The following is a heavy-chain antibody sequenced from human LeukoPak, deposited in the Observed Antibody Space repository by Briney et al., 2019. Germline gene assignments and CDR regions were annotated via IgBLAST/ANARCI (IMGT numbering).Heavy chain of an antibody. Sequence: PGGSLRLSCAASGFTFSAYSMNWVRQAPGKGLEWVSYISSSSSTMFYADSVKGRFTISRDNAKNSLYLQMNSLRAEDTAVYYCAEGIVGASRGFDPWGQGTLVTVSS. CDR2: ISSSSSTM. D-gene: IGHD1-26*01. J-gene: IGHJ5*02. V-gene: IGHV3-48*04. CDR3: AEGIVGASRGFDP. CDR1: GFTFSAYS.